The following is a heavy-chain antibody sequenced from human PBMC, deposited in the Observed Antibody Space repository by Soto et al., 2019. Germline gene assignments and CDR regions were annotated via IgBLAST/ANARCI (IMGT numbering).Heavy chain of an antibody. V-gene: IGHV1-24*01. CDR2: FDPEDGET. Sequence: ASVKVSCKVSGYTLTDLSMHWVRQAPGKGLEWMGGFDPEDGETIYAQKFQGRVTMTEDTSTDTAYMELSSLRSEDTAVYYCATETRDSSGMDVWGQGTTVTVSS. CDR3: ATETRDSSGMDV. J-gene: IGHJ6*02. CDR1: GYTLTDLS.